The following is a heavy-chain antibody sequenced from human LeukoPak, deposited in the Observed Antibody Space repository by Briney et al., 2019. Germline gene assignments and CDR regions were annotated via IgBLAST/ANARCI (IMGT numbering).Heavy chain of an antibody. V-gene: IGHV4-34*01. CDR3: ARLKTFYYGSGRGAFDY. Sequence: PSETLSLTCAVYGGSFSGYYWSWIRQPPGKGLEWIGEINHSGSTNYNPSLKSRVTISVDTSKNQFSLKLSSVTAADTAVYYCARLKTFYYGSGRGAFDYWGQGTLVTASS. J-gene: IGHJ4*02. CDR2: INHSGST. D-gene: IGHD3-10*01. CDR1: GGSFSGYY.